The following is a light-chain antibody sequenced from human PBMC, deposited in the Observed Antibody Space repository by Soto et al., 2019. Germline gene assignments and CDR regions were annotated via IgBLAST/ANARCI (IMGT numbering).Light chain of an antibody. V-gene: IGKV1-5*03. CDR3: QQYHTYLYT. J-gene: IGKJ2*01. Sequence: DIKMTQSPSSLVASVGDRVTITCRASQSLGGWLAWYQQKPGEAPKLLIYKASTLETGVPSRFSGSGTGTEFTLTIRSLQPDDSATYFCQQYHTYLYTFGQGTNLEI. CDR1: QSLGGW. CDR2: KAS.